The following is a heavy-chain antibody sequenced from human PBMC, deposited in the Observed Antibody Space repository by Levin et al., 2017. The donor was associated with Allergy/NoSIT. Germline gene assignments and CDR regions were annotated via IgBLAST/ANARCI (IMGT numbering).Heavy chain of an antibody. CDR2: MSSSGSTI. D-gene: IGHD3-9*01. V-gene: IGHV3-11*01. CDR3: ASDVYGMLPGSRPGYYYAGVDV. CDR1: GFTFSEYY. J-gene: IGHJ6*02. Sequence: GGSLRLSCAASGFTFSEYYMSWIRQAPGKGLEWLSYMSSSGSTIYYAGSVKGRSTIHRDNGKKSLYLQMNSLRAEDTAVYYCASDVYGMLPGSRPGYYYAGVDVWGQGTSVTVSS.